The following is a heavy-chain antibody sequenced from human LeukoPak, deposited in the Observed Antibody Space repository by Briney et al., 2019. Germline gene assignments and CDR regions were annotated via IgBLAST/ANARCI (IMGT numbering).Heavy chain of an antibody. CDR1: GFSLTTTGVG. J-gene: IGHJ4*02. CDR2: SYWGDDR. CDR3: ALVVVVPATRLSYYFDF. Sequence: ESGPTLVNPTQTLTLTCTFCGFSLTTTGVGVGWIRQPPGKALEWLALSYWGDDRRYRPSLKSRLTITKDASKNHVVLPLTNMDPVDTATYYWALVVVVPATRLSYYFDFWGQGTLVTVSS. V-gene: IGHV2-5*02. D-gene: IGHD2-2*01.